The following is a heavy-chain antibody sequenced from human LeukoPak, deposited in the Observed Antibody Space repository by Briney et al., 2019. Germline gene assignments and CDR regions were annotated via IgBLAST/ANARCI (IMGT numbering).Heavy chain of an antibody. CDR2: IIPIFGTA. CDR1: GYTFTSYD. J-gene: IGHJ4*02. D-gene: IGHD3-10*01. Sequence: ASVKVSCKASGYTFTSYDINWVRQATGQGLEWMGGIIPIFGTANYAQKFQGRVTITTDESTSTAYMELSSLRSEDTAVYYCASGSSYGSGSPFDYWGQGTLVTVSS. V-gene: IGHV1-69*05. CDR3: ASGSSYGSGSPFDY.